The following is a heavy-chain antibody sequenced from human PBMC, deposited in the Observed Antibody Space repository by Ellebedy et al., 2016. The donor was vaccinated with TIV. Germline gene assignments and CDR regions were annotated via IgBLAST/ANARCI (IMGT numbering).Heavy chain of an antibody. Sequence: GESLKISCVGSGFSFRSYWMSWVRQAPGKGLEWVANIRLDGGDKYYVDSVKGRFTVSRDNAKNSLYLQMTSLRADDTGVYYCATDGSYGDYRTPRHAFVIWGQGTRVTVSS. J-gene: IGHJ3*02. CDR1: GFSFRSYW. V-gene: IGHV3-7*01. D-gene: IGHD4-17*01. CDR3: ATDGSYGDYRTPRHAFVI. CDR2: IRLDGGDK.